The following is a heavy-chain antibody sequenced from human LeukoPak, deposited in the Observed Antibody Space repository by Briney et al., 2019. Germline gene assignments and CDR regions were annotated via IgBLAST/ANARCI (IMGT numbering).Heavy chain of an antibody. CDR1: GYTFTGYY. D-gene: IGHD3-10*01. CDR2: INPNSGGT. J-gene: IGHJ4*02. Sequence: GASVKVSCKASGYTFTGYYMHWVRQAPGQGLEWMGWINPNSGGTNYAQKFQGRVTMTRDTSISTAYMELSRLRSDDTAVYYCARPPGVRGHGHLDYWGQGTLVTVSS. CDR3: ARPPGVRGHGHLDY. V-gene: IGHV1-2*02.